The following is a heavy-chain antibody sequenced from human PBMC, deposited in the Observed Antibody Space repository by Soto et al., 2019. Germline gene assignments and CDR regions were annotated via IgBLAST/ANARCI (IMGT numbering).Heavy chain of an antibody. Sequence: QVQLVQSGAEVKKPGASVKVSCKASGYTFTSYYIHCVRQAPGQGLEWMGVINPSGGSTSYAQKFKGGVTMTRDTSTSTVYMELSSLRSEDTAVYYCARVRGGELYDGMDVWGQGTTVTVSS. CDR1: GYTFTSYY. J-gene: IGHJ6*02. D-gene: IGHD3-10*01. V-gene: IGHV1-46*01. CDR3: ARVRGGELYDGMDV. CDR2: INPSGGST.